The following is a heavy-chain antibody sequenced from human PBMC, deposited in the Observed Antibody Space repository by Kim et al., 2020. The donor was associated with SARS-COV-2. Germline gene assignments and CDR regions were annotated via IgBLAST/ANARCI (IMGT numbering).Heavy chain of an antibody. Sequence: SETLSLTCTVSNGSIRSSSHYWGWIRQPPGKGLEWIGSVSYSGSTYYNPSFRSRVTIYVDTSKNQFSVQLNSVTAADTAVYYCASSFCGGDCYFASYYYSMDVWGQGTTVTVYS. CDR1: NGSIRSSSHY. CDR3: ASSFCGGDCYFASYYYSMDV. D-gene: IGHD2-21*02. V-gene: IGHV4-39*01. CDR2: VSYSGST. J-gene: IGHJ6*02.